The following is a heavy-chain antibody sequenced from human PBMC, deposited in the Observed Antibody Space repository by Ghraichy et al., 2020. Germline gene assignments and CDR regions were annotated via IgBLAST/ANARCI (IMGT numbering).Heavy chain of an antibody. CDR1: GFNFSSHD. V-gene: IGHV3-13*01. D-gene: IGHD6-13*01. CDR3: ARDFGPGTAAAGYYYYGMDV. CDR2: IGTLDDT. J-gene: IGHJ6*02. Sequence: GGSLRLSCTASGFNFSSHDMHWVRQPTGKGLEWVSAIGTLDDTHYSGSVKGRFTISRDNAKNSLYLQMNSLRAKDTAVYYCARDFGPGTAAAGYYYYGMDVWGQGTTVTVSS.